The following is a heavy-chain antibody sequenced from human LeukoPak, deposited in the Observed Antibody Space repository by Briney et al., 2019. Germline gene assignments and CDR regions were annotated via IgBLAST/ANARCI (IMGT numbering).Heavy chain of an antibody. D-gene: IGHD5-18*01. CDR1: GFTFSGYA. V-gene: IGHV3-23*01. J-gene: IGHJ6*04. CDR3: AKRVQLWLHYYYYGMDV. CDR2: ISGSGGST. Sequence: GGSLRLSCAASGFTFSGYAMSWVRQAPGKGLEWVSAISGSGGSTYYADSVKGRFTISRDNSKNTLYLQMNSLRAEDTAVYYCAKRVQLWLHYYYYGMDVWGKGTTVTVSS.